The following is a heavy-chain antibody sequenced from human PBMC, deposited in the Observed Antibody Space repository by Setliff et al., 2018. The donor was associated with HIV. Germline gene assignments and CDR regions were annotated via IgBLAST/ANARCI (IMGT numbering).Heavy chain of an antibody. J-gene: IGHJ5*01. CDR3: AGDAVSGYDWKWFDS. CDR2: INTRGGST. Sequence: GASVKVSCKTSGTNLLPYYMHWVRQAPGQGLEWMGVINTRGGSTSYAQKFQGRVTMTSDTSTYTVYMELSGLTSDDTAFYYCAGDAVSGYDWKWFDSWGQGTLVTVSS. CDR1: GTNLLPYY. V-gene: IGHV1-46*01. D-gene: IGHD5-12*01.